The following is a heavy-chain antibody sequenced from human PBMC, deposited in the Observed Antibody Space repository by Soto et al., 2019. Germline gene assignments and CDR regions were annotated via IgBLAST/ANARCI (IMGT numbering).Heavy chain of an antibody. Sequence: ASVKVSCKASGYTFTSYGISWVRQAPGQGLEWMGWISAYNGNTNYAQKLQGRVTMTTDTSTSTAYMELRSLRSDDTAVYYCARDLGYSSSWTFIDYWGQGTLVTVSS. V-gene: IGHV1-18*01. CDR1: GYTFTSYG. CDR3: ARDLGYSSSWTFIDY. CDR2: ISAYNGNT. D-gene: IGHD6-13*01. J-gene: IGHJ4*02.